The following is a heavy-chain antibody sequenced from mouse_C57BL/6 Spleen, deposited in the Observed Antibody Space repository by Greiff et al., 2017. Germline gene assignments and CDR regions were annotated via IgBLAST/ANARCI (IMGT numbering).Heavy chain of an antibody. Sequence: VQLQQSGPVLVKPGASVKMSCKASGYTFTDYYMNWVKQSHGKSLEWIGVINPYNGGTSYNQKFKGKATLTVDKSSSTAYMELNSLTSEDSAVYYCARWDYYGSSYDYAMDYWGQGTSVTVSS. V-gene: IGHV1-19*01. CDR3: ARWDYYGSSYDYAMDY. CDR2: INPYNGGT. D-gene: IGHD1-1*01. CDR1: GYTFTDYY. J-gene: IGHJ4*01.